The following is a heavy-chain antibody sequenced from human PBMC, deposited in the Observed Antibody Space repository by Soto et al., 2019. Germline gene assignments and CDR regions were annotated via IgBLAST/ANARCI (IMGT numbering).Heavy chain of an antibody. Sequence: GASVKVSCKASGGTLSSYTISWVRQAPGQGLEWMGRIIPILGIANYAQKFQGRVTITAGKSTSTAYMELSSLRSEDTAVYYCARECRTSDTCGFDPWGQGTLVTVSS. CDR2: IIPILGIA. CDR3: ARECRTSDTCGFDP. D-gene: IGHD2-2*01. J-gene: IGHJ5*02. V-gene: IGHV1-69*04. CDR1: GGTLSSYT.